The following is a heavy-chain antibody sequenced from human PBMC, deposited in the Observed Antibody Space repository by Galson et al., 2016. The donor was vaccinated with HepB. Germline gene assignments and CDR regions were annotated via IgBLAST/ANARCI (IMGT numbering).Heavy chain of an antibody. CDR3: ARTIGFRVDY. J-gene: IGHJ4*02. CDR2: VWYDGSKG. CDR1: GYIFSSHG. V-gene: IGHV3-33*01. Sequence: SLRLSCAASGYIFSSHGIHWVRQAPGKGLEWVAVVWYDGSKGYYADSVKGRFTVSKDNPKNTAYLQMNSLRAEDTAVYYCARTIGFRVDYWGQGTLVTVSS.